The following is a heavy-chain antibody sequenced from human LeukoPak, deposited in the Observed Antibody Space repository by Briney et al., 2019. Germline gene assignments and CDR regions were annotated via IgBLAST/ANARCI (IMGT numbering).Heavy chain of an antibody. D-gene: IGHD1-26*01. CDR3: ARTVSGDYYGMDV. CDR2: TSYSGST. CDR1: GGSVSSGGYH. Sequence: SETLSLTCTVSGGSVSSGGYHWSWIRQPPGKGLEWIGYTSYSGSTNYNPSLKSRVTMPVDTSTDQFSLRLISVTAADTAVYYCARTVSGDYYGMDVWGQGTTVTVSS. J-gene: IGHJ6*02. V-gene: IGHV4-61*08.